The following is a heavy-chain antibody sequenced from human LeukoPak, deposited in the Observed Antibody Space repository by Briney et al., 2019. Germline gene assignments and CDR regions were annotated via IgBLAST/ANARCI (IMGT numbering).Heavy chain of an antibody. CDR3: ARSMIVDY. CDR2: IYYSGST. J-gene: IGHJ4*02. V-gene: IGHV4-39*01. Sequence: PSETLSLTCTVSGGSISSSSYYWGWIRQPPGKGLEWIGSIYYSGSTYYNPSLKSRVTISVDTSKNQFSLKLSSVTAADTAVYYCARSMIVDYWGQGTLVTVSS. CDR1: GGSISSSSYY. D-gene: IGHD3-22*01.